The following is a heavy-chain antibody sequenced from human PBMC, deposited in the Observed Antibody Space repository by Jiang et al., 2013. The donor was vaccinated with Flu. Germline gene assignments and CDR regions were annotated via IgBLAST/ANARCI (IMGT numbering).Heavy chain of an antibody. J-gene: IGHJ4*02. CDR1: GDSVSSNTPA. D-gene: IGHD3-10*02. CDR2: TYYRSKWYY. V-gene: IGHV6-1*01. Sequence: QTLSLTCAISGDSVSSNTPAWNWIRQSPSRGLEWLGRTYYRSKWYYEYAASVKSRMTINPDMSKNQFSLQLNSVTPEDTAVYYCARDYVIGPTPFFDYWGRGTLVTVSS. CDR3: ARDYVIGPTPFFDY.